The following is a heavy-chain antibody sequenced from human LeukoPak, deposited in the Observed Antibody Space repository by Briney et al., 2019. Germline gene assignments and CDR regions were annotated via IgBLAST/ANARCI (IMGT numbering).Heavy chain of an antibody. CDR1: GGSFSGYY. Sequence: PSETLSLTCAVYGGSFSGYYWSWIRQPPGKGLEWIGEINHSGSTNYHPSLKSRVSISVDTSKNHFSLKLSSVTAADTAVYYCARGGAGSPGGYFDYCGQGTLVTVSS. CDR3: ARGGAGSPGGYFDY. V-gene: IGHV4-34*01. CDR2: INHSGST. J-gene: IGHJ4*02. D-gene: IGHD3-10*01.